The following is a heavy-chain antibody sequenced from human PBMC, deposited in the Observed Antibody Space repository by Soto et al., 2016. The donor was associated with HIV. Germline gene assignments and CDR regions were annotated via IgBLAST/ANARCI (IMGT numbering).Heavy chain of an antibody. CDR1: GFTVSNNY. V-gene: IGHV3-66*01. CDR2: LYSDGTI. Sequence: EVQLVESGGGLVQPGGSLKLSCTVSGFTVSNNYISWVRQAPGKGLEWVSILYSDGTIYYGDSVKGRFVISRDNMENIVYLQMNSLRVDDSAAYYCARNPSLSGYRMFDFWGQGTLVTVSS. CDR3: ARNPSLSGYRMFDF. J-gene: IGHJ4*02. D-gene: IGHD3-3*01.